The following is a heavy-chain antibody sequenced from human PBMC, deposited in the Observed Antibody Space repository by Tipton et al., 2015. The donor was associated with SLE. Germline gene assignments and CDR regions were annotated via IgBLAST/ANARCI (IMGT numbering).Heavy chain of an antibody. CDR3: GSGGYCSGGPYLGGGFDP. Sequence: TLSLTCTVSGGSISSYYWSWIRQPAGKGLEWIGRIYTSGSTNYNPSLKSRVTISPDTSKKQFSLKLGSLTAADTAVYYCGSGGYCSGGPYLGGGFDPWGWGSRVTV. D-gene: IGHD3-10*01. CDR2: IYTSGST. CDR1: GGSISSYY. J-gene: IGHJ5*02. V-gene: IGHV4-4*07.